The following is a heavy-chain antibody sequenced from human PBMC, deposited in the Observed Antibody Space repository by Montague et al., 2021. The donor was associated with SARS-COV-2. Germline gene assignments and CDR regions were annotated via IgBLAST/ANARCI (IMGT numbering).Heavy chain of an antibody. D-gene: IGHD3-3*01. CDR3: ARGQVTIFGVLIMLPAAGALDI. V-gene: IGHV4-34*01. CDR2: INHSGST. CDR1: DGSFSGYC. J-gene: IGHJ3*02. Sequence: SETLSLTCAVYDGSFSGYCWSWIRQPPGKGLEWIGEINHSGSTNYNPSLKSRVTISVDTSKNQFSLKLNSVSAADTAVYYCARGQVTIFGVLIMLPAAGALDIWGQGTMVTVSS.